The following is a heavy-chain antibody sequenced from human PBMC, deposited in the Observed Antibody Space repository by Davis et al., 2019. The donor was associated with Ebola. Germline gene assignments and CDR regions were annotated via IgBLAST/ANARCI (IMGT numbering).Heavy chain of an antibody. CDR3: TRHYCSSTSCSPMDV. CDR1: GFTFSSYA. CDR2: ISGSGGST. D-gene: IGHD2-2*01. J-gene: IGHJ6*02. V-gene: IGHV3-23*01. Sequence: PGGSLRLSCAASGFTFSSYAMSWVRQAPGKGLEWVSAISGSGGSTYYADSVKGRFTISRDNSKNTLYLQMNSLKTEDTAVYYCTRHYCSSTSCSPMDVWGQGTTVTVSS.